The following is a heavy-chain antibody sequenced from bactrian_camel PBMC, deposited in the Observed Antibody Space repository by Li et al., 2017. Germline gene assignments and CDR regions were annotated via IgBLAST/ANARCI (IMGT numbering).Heavy chain of an antibody. CDR2: MWTDDGGAP. V-gene: IGHV3S1*01. J-gene: IGHJ4*01. CDR1: TYSNYC. Sequence: HVQLVESGGGSVQPGGSLRLTCTAATYSNYCMGWFRQAPGKEREAVAVMWTDDGGAPRYADSVKGRFTISLSNAKNTLYLQLNSLKTEDTAMYYCTRPDTAPPGQGTQVTVS.